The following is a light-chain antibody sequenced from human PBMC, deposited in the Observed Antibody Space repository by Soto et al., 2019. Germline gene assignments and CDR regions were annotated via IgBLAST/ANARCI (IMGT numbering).Light chain of an antibody. CDR3: AVWDDSLNGSVA. CDR2: RND. V-gene: IGLV1-47*01. J-gene: IGLJ2*01. Sequence: QSGLTQAPSASGTPGQRVTISCSGSSSNIGSNFVYWYQKFPGTAPKVLIYRNDQRPSGVPDRFSGSKSGTSASLAISGLRSEDEADYYCAVWDDSLNGSVAFGGGTKLTVL. CDR1: SSNIGSNF.